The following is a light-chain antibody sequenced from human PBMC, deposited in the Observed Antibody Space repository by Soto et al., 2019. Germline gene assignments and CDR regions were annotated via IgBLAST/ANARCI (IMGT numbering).Light chain of an antibody. CDR2: EVT. CDR3: SSYGGSNNFV. J-gene: IGLJ1*01. V-gene: IGLV2-8*01. CDR1: SSDVGGYNF. Sequence: QSALTQPPSASGSPGQSVTISCTGTSSDVGGYNFVSWYQHFPGKAPKLIIYEVTKRPSGVPDSFSGSKSGNTASLTVSGLQTDDEADYYCSSYGGSNNFVFGTGTKLTVL.